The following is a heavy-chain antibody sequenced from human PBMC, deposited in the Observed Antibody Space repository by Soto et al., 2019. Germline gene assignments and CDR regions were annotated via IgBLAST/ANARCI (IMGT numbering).Heavy chain of an antibody. CDR2: IKSKTDGGTV. D-gene: IGHD2-21*02. V-gene: IGHV3-15*07. CDR1: DFTVSNAW. Sequence: EVQLVESGGGSVKPGGSLRLSCAASDFTVSNAWMNWVRQAPGKGLEWVGRIKSKTDGGTVDYAAPVKGRFTISRDDSKNTLYLQMNSLKAEDTAVYYCTTLVTSIPDFWGQGTLVTVSS. J-gene: IGHJ4*02. CDR3: TTLVTSIPDF.